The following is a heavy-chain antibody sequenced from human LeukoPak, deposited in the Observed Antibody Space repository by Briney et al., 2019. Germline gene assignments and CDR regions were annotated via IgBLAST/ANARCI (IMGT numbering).Heavy chain of an antibody. CDR1: GGSISYYY. Sequence: SETLSLTCTVSGGSISYYYWNWIRQPPGQGLEWSGYIYYSGSTNYNPSLKSRVIISVDTSKNQFSPKLSSVTAADTAVYYCARLYYDSSGYYYFDYRGQGTLVTVSS. V-gene: IGHV4-59*01. CDR3: ARLYYDSSGYYYFDY. CDR2: IYYSGST. J-gene: IGHJ4*02. D-gene: IGHD3-22*01.